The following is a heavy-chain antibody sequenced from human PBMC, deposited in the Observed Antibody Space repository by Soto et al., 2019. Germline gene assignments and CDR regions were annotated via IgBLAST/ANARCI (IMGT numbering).Heavy chain of an antibody. CDR2: INDSGNT. J-gene: IGHJ4*02. CDR1: GGSFRGYF. V-gene: IGHV4-34*01. CDR3: QGGDF. Sequence: PSETLSLTCAVSGGSFRGYFWSWIRQSPDKGLEWIGEINDSGNTYYNPSFKSRLTISVDTSRSQISLGMTSVTAADSAVYYCQGGDFWGQGTRVTVSS. D-gene: IGHD3-16*01.